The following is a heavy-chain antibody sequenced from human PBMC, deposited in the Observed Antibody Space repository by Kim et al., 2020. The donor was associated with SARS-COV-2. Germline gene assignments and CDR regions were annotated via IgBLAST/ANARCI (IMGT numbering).Heavy chain of an antibody. CDR2: IVPFIGAT. V-gene: IGHV1-69*13. CDR3: ARGTNNDGHCDRGVFD. D-gene: IGHD1-1*01. Sequence: SVKVSCKTTGGTFSNHIVDWVRQAPGQGLEWMGGIVPFIGATNYAQRLQGRVTITADESRTTSYMELTRLTSDDTAVYYCARGTNNDGHCDRGVFD. J-gene: IGHJ4*01. CDR1: GGTFSNHI.